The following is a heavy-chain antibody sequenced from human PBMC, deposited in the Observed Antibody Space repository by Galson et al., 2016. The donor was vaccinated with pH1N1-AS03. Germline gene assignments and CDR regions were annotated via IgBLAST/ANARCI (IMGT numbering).Heavy chain of an antibody. J-gene: IGHJ4*02. CDR3: ARPASDSSVYSGFDF. CDR1: GGTFSISA. Sequence: SVKVSCKASGGTFSISAISWLRQAPGHGLEWMGGILPGLGSATYAQNLQGRVTITADESTTTAYMELRSLRSDDTAVYYCARPASDSSVYSGFDFWGLGLLVSVSS. D-gene: IGHD3-22*01. V-gene: IGHV1-69*13. CDR2: ILPGLGSA.